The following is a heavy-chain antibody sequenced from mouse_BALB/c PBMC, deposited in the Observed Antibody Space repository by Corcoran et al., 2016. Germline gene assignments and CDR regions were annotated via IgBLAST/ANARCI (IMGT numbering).Heavy chain of an antibody. Sequence: EVQLQQSGAELVKPGASVKLSCTASGFNIKDTYMHWVKQRPEQGLEWIGRIDPANGNTKYDPKFQGKATITADTSSNTAYLQLSSLTSEDTAVYYCARRLGRRVWCAYWGQGTLVTVSA. J-gene: IGHJ3*01. CDR3: ARRLGRRVWCAY. CDR2: IDPANGNT. V-gene: IGHV14-3*02. D-gene: IGHD4-1*01. CDR1: GFNIKDTY.